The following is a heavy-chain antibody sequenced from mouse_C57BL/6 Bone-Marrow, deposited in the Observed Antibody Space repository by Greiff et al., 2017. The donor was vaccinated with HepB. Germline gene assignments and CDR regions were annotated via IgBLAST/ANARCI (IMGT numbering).Heavy chain of an antibody. CDR2: ISSGGSYT. D-gene: IGHD2-5*01. V-gene: IGHV5-6*02. J-gene: IGHJ4*01. CDR3: ARRYYSNYYAMDY. CDR1: GFTFSSYG. Sequence: DVMLVESGGDLVKPGGSLKLSCAASGFTFSSYGMSWVRQTPDKRLEWVATISSGGSYTYYPDSVKGRFTISRDNAKNTLYLQMSSLKSEDTAMYYCARRYYSNYYAMDYWGQGTSVTVSS.